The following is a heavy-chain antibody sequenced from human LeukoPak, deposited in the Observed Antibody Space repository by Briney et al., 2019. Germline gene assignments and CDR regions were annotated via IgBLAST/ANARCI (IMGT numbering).Heavy chain of an antibody. Sequence: PGGSLRLSCAASGFTFSSYWMSWVRQAPGKGLEWVANIRQHGSEKYYEDSVKGRFIISRDNANNSLYLQMNSLRAEDTAVYYCARGLRLVGATSYWGQGTLVTVSS. CDR2: IRQHGSEK. CDR3: ARGLRLVGATSY. V-gene: IGHV3-7*01. CDR1: GFTFSSYW. D-gene: IGHD1-26*01. J-gene: IGHJ4*02.